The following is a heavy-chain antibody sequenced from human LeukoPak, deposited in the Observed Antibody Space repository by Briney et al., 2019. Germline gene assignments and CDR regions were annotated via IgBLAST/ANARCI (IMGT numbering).Heavy chain of an antibody. CDR1: GGSFSGYY. CDR3: ARETYSGSLYFDY. D-gene: IGHD1-26*01. V-gene: IGHV4-59*01. J-gene: IGHJ4*02. Sequence: SETLSLTCAVYGGSFSGYYWSWIRQPPGKGLEWIGYIYYSGSTNYNPSLKSRVTISVDTSKNQFSLKLSSVTAADTAVYYCARETYSGSLYFDYWGQGTLVTVSS. CDR2: IYYSGST.